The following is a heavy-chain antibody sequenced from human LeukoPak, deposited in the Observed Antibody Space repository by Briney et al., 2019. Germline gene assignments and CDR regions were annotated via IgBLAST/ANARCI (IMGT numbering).Heavy chain of an antibody. Sequence: GGSLRLSCAASGFTFSDHYMDWVRQAPGKGLEWVGRTRNKANSYTTEYAASVKGRFTISRDDSKNSLYLQMNSLKTEDTAVYYCARDLRCSGGSCYSGDAFDIWGQGTMVTVSS. D-gene: IGHD2-15*01. J-gene: IGHJ3*02. CDR3: ARDLRCSGGSCYSGDAFDI. CDR2: TRNKANSYTT. CDR1: GFTFSDHY. V-gene: IGHV3-72*01.